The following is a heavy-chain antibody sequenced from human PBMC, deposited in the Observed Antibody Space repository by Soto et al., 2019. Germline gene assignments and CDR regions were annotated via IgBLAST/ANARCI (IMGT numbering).Heavy chain of an antibody. Sequence: ASVKVSCKVSGYTLTELSMHWVRQAPGKGLDWMGGFDPEDGETIYAQKFQGRVTMTEDTSTDTAYMELSSLRSEDTAVYYCATGLIYDSSGYYFFRYFDLWGRGTLVTVS. D-gene: IGHD3-22*01. V-gene: IGHV1-24*01. J-gene: IGHJ2*01. CDR3: ATGLIYDSSGYYFFRYFDL. CDR1: GYTLTELS. CDR2: FDPEDGET.